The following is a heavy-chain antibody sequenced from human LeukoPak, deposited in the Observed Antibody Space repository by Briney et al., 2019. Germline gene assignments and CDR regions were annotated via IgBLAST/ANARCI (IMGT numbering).Heavy chain of an antibody. CDR1: GGSFSGYY. V-gene: IGHV4-34*01. CDR2: INNSGST. D-gene: IGHD3-16*01. Sequence: PSETMSLTCAVYGGSFSGYYWSWIRPPPGKGRGWIGEINNSGSTNYHPSLKRRVTISVTTTKNQFSLKLSSVSAAATAVYYCPRGVPLYPLRWGRDYWGQGTLVTVSS. CDR3: PRGVPLYPLRWGRDY. J-gene: IGHJ4*02.